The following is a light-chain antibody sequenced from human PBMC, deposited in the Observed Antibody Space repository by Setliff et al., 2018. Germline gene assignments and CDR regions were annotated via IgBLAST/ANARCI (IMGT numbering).Light chain of an antibody. CDR1: SRDVGSYDF. Sequence: QSVLTQPASVSGSPGQSITISCIGSSRDVGSYDFVSWYQQHPGKAPKLIIYGVSDRPSGVSSRFSGSKSGNTAYLTISGLQTEDEAESYCNAYASDTTYVFGSGTKVTVL. J-gene: IGLJ1*01. CDR3: NAYASDTTYV. CDR2: GVS. V-gene: IGLV2-14*03.